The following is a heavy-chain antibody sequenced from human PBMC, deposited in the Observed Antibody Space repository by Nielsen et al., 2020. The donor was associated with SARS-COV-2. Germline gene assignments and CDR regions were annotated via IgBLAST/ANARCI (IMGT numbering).Heavy chain of an antibody. CDR1: GFTFSSYG. CDR3: ARGFPGYSSSSYQSYYYYYCMDV. V-gene: IGHV3-33*01. D-gene: IGHD6-6*01. CDR2: IWYDGSNK. Sequence: GESLKISCAASGFTFSSYGMHWARQAPGKGLEWVAVIWYDGSNKYYADSVKGRFTISRDNSKNTLYLQMNSLRAEDTAVYYCARGFPGYSSSSYQSYYYYYCMDVWGKGTTVTVSS. J-gene: IGHJ6*03.